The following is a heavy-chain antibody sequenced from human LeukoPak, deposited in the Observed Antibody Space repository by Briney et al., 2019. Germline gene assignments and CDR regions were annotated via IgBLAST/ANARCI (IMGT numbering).Heavy chain of an antibody. CDR3: AKWSYDILTGSPFFDY. CDR2: IRYDGSNK. CDR1: GFTFSSYG. Sequence: GGSLRLSCAASGFTFSSYGMRWVRQAPGKGLEWVAFIRYDGSNKYYADSVKGRFTISRDNSKNTLYLQMNSLRAEDTAVYYCAKWSYDILTGSPFFDYWGQGTLVTVSS. J-gene: IGHJ4*02. D-gene: IGHD3-9*01. V-gene: IGHV3-30*02.